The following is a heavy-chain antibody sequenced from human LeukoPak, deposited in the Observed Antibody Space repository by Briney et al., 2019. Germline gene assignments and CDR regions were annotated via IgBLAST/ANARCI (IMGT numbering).Heavy chain of an antibody. V-gene: IGHV3-30*18. D-gene: IGHD1-26*01. CDR1: GFTFSSYG. CDR2: ISYDGSNK. Sequence: GGSLRLSCAASGFTFSSYGMHWVRQAPGKGLEWVAVISYDGSNKYYADSVKGRSTISRDNSKNTLYLQMNSLRAEDTAVYYCAKWELQTGFDYWGQGTLVTVSS. CDR3: AKWELQTGFDY. J-gene: IGHJ4*02.